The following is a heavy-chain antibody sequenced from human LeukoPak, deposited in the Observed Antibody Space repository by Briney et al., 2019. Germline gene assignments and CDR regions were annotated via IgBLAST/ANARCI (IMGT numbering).Heavy chain of an antibody. CDR1: GGSFSGYY. J-gene: IGHJ4*02. CDR2: INHSGST. CDR3: ARDGVVYGQVA. D-gene: IGHD3-10*01. Sequence: PSETLSLTCAVYGGSFSGYYWSWIRQPPGKGLEWIGEINHSGSTNYNPSLKSRVTISVDSSKNQFSLKLSSVTAADTAVYYCARDGVVYGQVAWGQGTLVTVSS. V-gene: IGHV4-34*01.